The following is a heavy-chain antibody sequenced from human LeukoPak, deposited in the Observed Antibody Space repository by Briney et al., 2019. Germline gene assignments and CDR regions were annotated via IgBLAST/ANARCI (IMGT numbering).Heavy chain of an antibody. CDR3: ARGNLYYDILTGYSPRGLYYYMDV. CDR1: GGTFSSYA. Sequence: SVKVSCKASGGTFSSYAISWVRQAPGQGPEWMGGIIPIFGTANYAQKFQGRVTITADKSTSTAYMELSSLRSEDTAVYYCARGNLYYDILTGYSPRGLYYYMDVWGKGTTVTVSS. CDR2: IIPIFGTA. D-gene: IGHD3-9*01. V-gene: IGHV1-69*06. J-gene: IGHJ6*03.